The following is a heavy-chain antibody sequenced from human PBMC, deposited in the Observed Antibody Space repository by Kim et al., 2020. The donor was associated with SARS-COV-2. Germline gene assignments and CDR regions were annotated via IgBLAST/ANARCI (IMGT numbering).Heavy chain of an antibody. CDR1: GFTFSSYA. D-gene: IGHD3-9*01. J-gene: IGHJ4*01. V-gene: IGHV3-30*04. CDR3: ASKGYDILTGYSSWYFD. Sequence: GGSLRLSCAASGFTFSSYAMHWVRQAPGKGLEWVAVISYDGSNKYYADSVKGRFTISRDNSKNTLYLQMNSLRAEDTAVYYCASKGYDILTGYSSWYFD. CDR2: ISYDGSNK.